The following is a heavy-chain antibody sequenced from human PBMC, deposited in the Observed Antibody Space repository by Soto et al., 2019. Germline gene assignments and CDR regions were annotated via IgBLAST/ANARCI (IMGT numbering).Heavy chain of an antibody. CDR1: GYTFTNYG. CDR3: AREGYYYCSGSYSPPRYYGMDV. D-gene: IGHD3-10*01. V-gene: IGHV1-18*01. J-gene: IGHJ6*02. Sequence: QIQLVQSGAEVKKAGASVKVSCKASGYTFTNYGISWVRQALGQGLEWMGWLSAHNDNTNYAQKFQGRVTLTTDTATRTAYMELRGLTSDDTAVYYCAREGYYYCSGSYSPPRYYGMDVWGQGTTVTVFS. CDR2: LSAHNDNT.